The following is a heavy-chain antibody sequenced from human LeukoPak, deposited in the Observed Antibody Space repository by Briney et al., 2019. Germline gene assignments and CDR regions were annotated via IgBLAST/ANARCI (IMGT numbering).Heavy chain of an antibody. CDR1: GGTFSSYA. D-gene: IGHD5-18*01. CDR3: ARDPLKEGTAMAD. V-gene: IGHV1-69*04. CDR2: IIPILGIA. Sequence: SVKVSCKACGGTFSSYAISWVRQAPGQGLEWMGRIIPILGIANYAQKFQGRVTITADKSTSTAYMELSSLRSEDTAVYYCARDPLKEGTAMADWGQGTLVTVSS. J-gene: IGHJ4*02.